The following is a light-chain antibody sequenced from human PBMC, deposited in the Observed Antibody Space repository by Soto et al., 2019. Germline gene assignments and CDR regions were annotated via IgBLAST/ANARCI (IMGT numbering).Light chain of an antibody. CDR2: LGS. J-gene: IGKJ4*01. CDR1: QSLLHSNGYNY. CDR3: MQALQTL. Sequence: DIVMTQSPLSLPVTPGEPASISCRSSQSLLHSNGYNYLDWYLQKPGQSPQLLIYLGSNRASGVPDRFSGSGSGTDFTLKISRVEAEDVGVYYCMQALQTLFVGGTKVEIK. V-gene: IGKV2-28*01.